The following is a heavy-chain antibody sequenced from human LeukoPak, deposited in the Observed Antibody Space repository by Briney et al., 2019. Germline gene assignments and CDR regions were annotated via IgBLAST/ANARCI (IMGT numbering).Heavy chain of an antibody. CDR3: ARGFYYYYYMDV. J-gene: IGHJ6*03. CDR1: GYTFTGYY. CDR2: INPNSGGT. Sequence: ASVKVSCKASGYTFTGYYMHWVRQAPGQGLEWMGWINPNSGGTNYAQKFQGRVTMTRDTSISTAYMELSRLRSDDTGVYYCARGFYYYYYMDVWGKGTTVTVSS. V-gene: IGHV1-2*02.